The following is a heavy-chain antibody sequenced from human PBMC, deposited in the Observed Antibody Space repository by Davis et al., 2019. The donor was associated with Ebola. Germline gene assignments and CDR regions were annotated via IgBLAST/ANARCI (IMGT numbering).Heavy chain of an antibody. D-gene: IGHD6-13*01. CDR1: GFTFSSYS. CDR3: TRDSIAAAGIVY. Sequence: PGGSLRLSCAASGFTFSSYSMNWVRQAPGKGLEWVSSISSSSSYIYYADSVKGRFTISRDNAKNSLYLQMNSLRAEDTAVYYCTRDSIAAAGIVYWGQGTLVTVSS. V-gene: IGHV3-21*01. J-gene: IGHJ4*02. CDR2: ISSSSSYI.